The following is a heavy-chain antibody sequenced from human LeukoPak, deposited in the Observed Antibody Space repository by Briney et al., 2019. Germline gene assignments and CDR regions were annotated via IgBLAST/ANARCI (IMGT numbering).Heavy chain of an antibody. CDR2: VKYDGSTT. CDR1: GFTFSAYW. Sequence: GGSLRLSCAASGFTFSAYWMHWVRQAPGKGLVWVSRVKYDGSTTTYADSVRGRFTISRDNAKNILYLQMNSLRVEDTAVYYCARDLNWLLFDYWGQGTLVTVSS. CDR3: ARDLNWLLFDY. J-gene: IGHJ4*02. V-gene: IGHV3-74*01. D-gene: IGHD3-9*01.